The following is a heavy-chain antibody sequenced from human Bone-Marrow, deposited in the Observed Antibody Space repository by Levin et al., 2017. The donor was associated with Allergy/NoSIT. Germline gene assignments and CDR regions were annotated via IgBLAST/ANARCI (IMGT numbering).Heavy chain of an antibody. D-gene: IGHD3-22*01. CDR3: ARDSNYYDSSLFDY. Sequence: SETLSLTCTVSGYSISSGYYWGWIRQPPGKGLEWIGSIYHSGSTYYNPSLKSRVTISVDTSKNQFSLKLSSVTAADTAVYYCARDSNYYDSSLFDYWGQGTLVTVSS. CDR1: GYSISSGYY. J-gene: IGHJ4*02. V-gene: IGHV4-38-2*02. CDR2: IYHSGST.